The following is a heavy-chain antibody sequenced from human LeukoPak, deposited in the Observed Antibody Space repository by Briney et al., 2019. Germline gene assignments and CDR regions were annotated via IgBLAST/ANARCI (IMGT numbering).Heavy chain of an antibody. CDR3: GRAYDFSRH. D-gene: IGHD3-3*01. V-gene: IGHV3-30*04. CDR2: ISTDGKRK. Sequence: PGRSLRLSCATPGFTFNSYAMHWIRQAPGKGLEWVSVISTDGKRKYYADSVKGRFTISRDNAKNSLFLQMNSLRAEDTALYFCGRAYDFSRHWGQGTLVTVSS. CDR1: GFTFNSYA. J-gene: IGHJ4*02.